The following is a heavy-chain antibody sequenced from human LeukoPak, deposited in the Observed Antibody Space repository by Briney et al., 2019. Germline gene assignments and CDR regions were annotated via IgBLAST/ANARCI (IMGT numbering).Heavy chain of an antibody. CDR3: ASQGGEYCSGGSCYLFDY. CDR1: GFSFSSYE. CDR2: INRAGTTE. D-gene: IGHD2-15*01. V-gene: IGHV3-48*03. J-gene: IGHJ4*02. Sequence: PGGSLRLSCAASGFSFSSYEMSWVRQAPGKGLEWVSYINRAGTTEEYADSVKGRFTISRDNAKNSLYLQMYSLRAEDTAVYYCASQGGEYCSGGSCYLFDYWGQGTLVTVSS.